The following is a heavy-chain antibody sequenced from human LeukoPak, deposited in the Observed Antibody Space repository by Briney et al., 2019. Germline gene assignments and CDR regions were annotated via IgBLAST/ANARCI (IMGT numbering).Heavy chain of an antibody. D-gene: IGHD6-19*01. V-gene: IGHV3-30*02. CDR2: IRYDGRNK. Sequence: GGPLRLSCAASRFTFSSYGMHWVRQAPGKGLEWVAFIRYDGRNKYYADSVKGRFTISRDNSQNTLYLQMNSLRNEDTAVYYCAKDQYSSGWRLYYYYMDVWGKGTTVTISS. J-gene: IGHJ6*03. CDR1: RFTFSSYG. CDR3: AKDQYSSGWRLYYYYMDV.